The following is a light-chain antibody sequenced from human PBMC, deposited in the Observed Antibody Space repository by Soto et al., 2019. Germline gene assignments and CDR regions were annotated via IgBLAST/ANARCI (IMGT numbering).Light chain of an antibody. CDR3: QQSVNLPRT. Sequence: DIQMTQSPSSLSASVGETITITCRASQSISSSLNWFQHSPGQPPKLLLFAASNLHAGVPPRFSGSGSGTSFSLTIRSLQPEDFATYYCQQSVNLPRTFGPGTRV. V-gene: IGKV1-39*01. CDR2: AAS. CDR1: QSISSS. J-gene: IGKJ1*01.